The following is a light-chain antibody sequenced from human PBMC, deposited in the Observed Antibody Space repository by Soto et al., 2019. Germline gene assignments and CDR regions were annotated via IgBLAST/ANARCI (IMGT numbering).Light chain of an antibody. CDR1: QSVSSY. V-gene: IGKV3-11*01. CDR2: DAS. J-gene: IGKJ4*01. CDR3: QRSGGSVS. Sequence: EIVLTQSPATLSLSPGERATLSCRASQSVSSYLAWYQQKPGQAPRLLIYDASNRATGIPARFSGGGSGTDFTLTIDRLEPEDFAVYYCQRSGGSVSFGGGTKVE.